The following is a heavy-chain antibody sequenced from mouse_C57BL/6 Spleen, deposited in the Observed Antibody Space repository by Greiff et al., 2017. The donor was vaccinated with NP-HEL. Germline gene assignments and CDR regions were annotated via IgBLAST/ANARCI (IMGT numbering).Heavy chain of an antibody. CDR3: ARGERLLFAY. V-gene: IGHV1-26*01. J-gene: IGHJ3*01. D-gene: IGHD2-3*01. CDR1: GYTFTDYY. Sequence: EVQLQQSGPELVKPGASVKISCKASGYTFTDYYMNWVKQSHGKSLEWIGDINPNNGGTSYNQKFKGKATLTVDKSSSTAYMELRSLTSEDSAVYYCARGERLLFAYWGQGTLVTVSA. CDR2: INPNNGGT.